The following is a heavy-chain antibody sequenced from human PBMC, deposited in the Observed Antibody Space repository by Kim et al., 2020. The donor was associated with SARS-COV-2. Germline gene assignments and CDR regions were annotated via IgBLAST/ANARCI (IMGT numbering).Heavy chain of an antibody. D-gene: IGHD2-2*01. Sequence: VKGRFTISRDKSKNTLYLQMNGLRAEDTAVYYCAKDPGYCSSTSCYYLWGWGQGTLVTVSS. V-gene: IGHV3-23*01. CDR3: AKDPGYCSSTSCYYLWG. J-gene: IGHJ4*02.